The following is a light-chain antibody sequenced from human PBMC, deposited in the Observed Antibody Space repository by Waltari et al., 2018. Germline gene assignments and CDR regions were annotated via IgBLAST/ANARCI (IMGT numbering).Light chain of an antibody. CDR1: SRYLGSYNI. V-gene: IGLV2-23*01. CDR3: CSFASGSTWV. CDR2: EGS. J-gene: IGLJ3*02. Sequence: QSALTQPASVSGSPGQSIPISCTGTSRYLGSYNIVPWYQQHPGKAPKVIIYEGSKRPSGVSYRFSGSKSGNTASLTISGLQAEDEADYYCCSFASGSTWVFGGGTKLTVL.